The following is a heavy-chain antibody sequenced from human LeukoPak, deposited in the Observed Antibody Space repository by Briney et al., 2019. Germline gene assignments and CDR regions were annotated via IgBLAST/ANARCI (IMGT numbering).Heavy chain of an antibody. J-gene: IGHJ4*02. D-gene: IGHD1-26*01. CDR2: IYYSGST. V-gene: IGHV4-39*07. Sequence: SETLSLTCTVSGGSISSSSYYWGWIRQPPGKGLEWIGSIYYSGSTYYNPSLKSRVTISVDTSKNQFSLKLSSVTAADTAVYYCASGYSGSHGYYFDYWGQGTLVTVSS. CDR3: ASGYSGSHGYYFDY. CDR1: GGSISSSSYY.